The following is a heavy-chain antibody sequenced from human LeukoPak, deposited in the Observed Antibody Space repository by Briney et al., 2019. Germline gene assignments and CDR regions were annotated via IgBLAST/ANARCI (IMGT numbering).Heavy chain of an antibody. V-gene: IGHV4-59*01. CDR1: GGSISSYY. CDR3: ARTVPAAIAWFDP. J-gene: IGHJ5*02. Sequence: PSETLSLTCTVSGGSISSYYWSWIRQPPGKGLEWIGYIYYGGSTNYNPSLKSRVTISVDTSKNQFSLKLSSVTVADTAVYYCARTVPAAIAWFDPWGQGTLVTVSS. D-gene: IGHD2-2*02. CDR2: IYYGGST.